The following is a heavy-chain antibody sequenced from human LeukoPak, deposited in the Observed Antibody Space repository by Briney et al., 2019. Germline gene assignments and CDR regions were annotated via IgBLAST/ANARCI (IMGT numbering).Heavy chain of an antibody. CDR3: ARLAMGTFDI. Sequence: SETLSLTCTVSGGSISSYYWSWIRQPPGRGLEWIGYIFYSGSTSYNPSLKSRVTILVDTSKNQFSLRLSSVTAADTAVYYCARLAMGTFDIWGQGTMVTVSS. CDR2: IFYSGST. CDR1: GGSISSYY. V-gene: IGHV4-59*01. D-gene: IGHD5-18*01. J-gene: IGHJ3*02.